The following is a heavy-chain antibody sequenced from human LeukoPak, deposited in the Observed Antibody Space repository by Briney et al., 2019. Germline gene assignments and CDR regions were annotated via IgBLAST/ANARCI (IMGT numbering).Heavy chain of an antibody. CDR3: AKGSYYGSSGSFYFDY. CDR1: GFTFSSYA. V-gene: IGHV3-23*01. D-gene: IGHD3-22*01. Sequence: PPGGSLRLTCAASGFTFSSYAMSWVRQAPGKGLEWVSGISGSGDNTYYADSVKGRFTISRDNSKNTLYVQVNSLGTEDTAAYYCAKGSYYGSSGSFYFDYWGQGTLVTVSS. CDR2: ISGSGDNT. J-gene: IGHJ4*02.